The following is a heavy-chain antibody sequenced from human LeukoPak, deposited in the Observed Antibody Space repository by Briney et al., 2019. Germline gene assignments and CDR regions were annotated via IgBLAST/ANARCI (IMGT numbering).Heavy chain of an antibody. J-gene: IGHJ4*02. CDR3: ARDFSSSYYGGYFEY. D-gene: IGHD6-13*01. CDR1: GLTFSSYA. Sequence: AGGSLRLSCAASGLTFSSYAMHWVRQAPGKGLEYVSSISSNGVGTQYANSVKGRFTISRDNSKNALYLQMGSLRPEDMAVYYCARDFSSSYYGGYFEYWGQGTLVTVSS. V-gene: IGHV3-64*01. CDR2: ISSNGVGT.